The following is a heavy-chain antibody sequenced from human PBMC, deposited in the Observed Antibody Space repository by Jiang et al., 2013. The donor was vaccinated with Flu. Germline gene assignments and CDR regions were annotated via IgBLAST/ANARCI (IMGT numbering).Heavy chain of an antibody. V-gene: IGHV4-61*01. CDR1: GGSVSSGSYY. CDR3: VRANYFDY. CDR2: IYYSGST. Sequence: GLVKPSETLSLTCTVSGGSVSSGSYYWSWIRQPPGKGLEWIGYIYYSGSTNYNPSLKSRVTISVDTSKNQFSLKVNSVTAADTAAYYCVRANYFDYWGQGIQVTVSS. J-gene: IGHJ4*02.